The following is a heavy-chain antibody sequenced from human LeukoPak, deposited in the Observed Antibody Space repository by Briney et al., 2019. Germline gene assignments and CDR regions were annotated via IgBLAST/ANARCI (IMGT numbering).Heavy chain of an antibody. Sequence: SETLSLTCTVPSASISSYYWGWIRQPPGKGLEWIGYIQNTGGTNYNPSLKSRVSISKDTSKNQFSLKVSSVTAADTAVYYCAKHGSGWSFDYWGQGTLVTVSS. V-gene: IGHV4-59*01. CDR3: AKHGSGWSFDY. CDR2: IQNTGGT. D-gene: IGHD6-19*01. CDR1: SASISSYY. J-gene: IGHJ4*02.